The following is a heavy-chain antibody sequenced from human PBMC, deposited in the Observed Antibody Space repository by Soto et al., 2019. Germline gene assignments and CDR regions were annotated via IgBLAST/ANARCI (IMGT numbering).Heavy chain of an antibody. V-gene: IGHV2-5*01. CDR3: AHAYYDSSGYLEYYFEY. D-gene: IGHD3-22*01. CDR2: IYWNDDK. Sequence: SVPTLGNPKRTLTLTCTFSGFALITNGVGVGCILRPAGKALEWLALIYWNDDKRYSPSLKSRLTITKDTSKNQVVLTMTNMDPVDTATYYCAHAYYDSSGYLEYYFEYWGQGTLVTVSS. CDR1: GFALITNGVG. J-gene: IGHJ4*02.